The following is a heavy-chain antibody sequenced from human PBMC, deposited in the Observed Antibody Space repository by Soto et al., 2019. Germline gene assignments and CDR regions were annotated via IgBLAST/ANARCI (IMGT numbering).Heavy chain of an antibody. CDR2: ITDSGRST. D-gene: IGHD3-22*01. CDR3: AKLAGRGYYYPIDY. CDR1: GFTFSTYA. J-gene: IGHJ4*02. V-gene: IGHV3-23*01. Sequence: EVQLLESGGGLVQPGGSLRLSCAASGFTFSTYAMTWVRQALGKGLERVSVITDSGRSTYYADFVKGRFTISRDNSKNTLYLTMNSLRAEDTAVYYCAKLAGRGYYYPIDYWGQGTLVTVSS.